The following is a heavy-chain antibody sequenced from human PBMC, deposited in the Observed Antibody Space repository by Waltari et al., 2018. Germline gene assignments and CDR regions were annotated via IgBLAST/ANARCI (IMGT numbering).Heavy chain of an antibody. Sequence: QVQLQESGPGLVKPSETLSLTCTVSGGSISSYNWSWIRQPPGKGLEWIGYIYYSGSTNYNPSLKSRVTISVDTSKNQFSLKLSSVTAADTAVYYCARDRQVDSAFDIWGQGTMVTVSS. CDR3: ARDRQVDSAFDI. J-gene: IGHJ3*02. CDR2: IYYSGST. CDR1: GGSISSYN. D-gene: IGHD3-9*01. V-gene: IGHV4-59*01.